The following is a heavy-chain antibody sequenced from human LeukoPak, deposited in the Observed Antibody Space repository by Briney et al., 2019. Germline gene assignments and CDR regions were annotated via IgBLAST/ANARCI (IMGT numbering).Heavy chain of an antibody. V-gene: IGHV1-2*02. CDR3: ARLPYDEPDY. Sequence: GESLKISCKASGYTFTGYYIHWVRQAPGQGPEWMGWINTNSGGTNYGQKFQGRVTMTRDTSISTANMELSRLTSDDTAVYFCARLPYDEPDYWGQGTLVTVSS. J-gene: IGHJ4*02. CDR2: INTNSGGT. CDR1: GYTFTGYY. D-gene: IGHD3-3*01.